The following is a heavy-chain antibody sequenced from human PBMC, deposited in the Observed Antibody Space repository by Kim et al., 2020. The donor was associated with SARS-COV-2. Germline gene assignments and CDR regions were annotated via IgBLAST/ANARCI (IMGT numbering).Heavy chain of an antibody. CDR3: ARAAYCGGDCYPRFDY. CDR2: INHSGST. J-gene: IGHJ4*02. D-gene: IGHD2-21*02. V-gene: IGHV4-34*01. Sequence: SETLSLTCAVYGGSFSGYYWSWIRQPPGKGLEWIGEINHSGSTNYNPSLKSRVTISVDTSKNQFSLKLSSVTAADTAVYYCARAAYCGGDCYPRFDYWGQGTLVTVSS. CDR1: GGSFSGYY.